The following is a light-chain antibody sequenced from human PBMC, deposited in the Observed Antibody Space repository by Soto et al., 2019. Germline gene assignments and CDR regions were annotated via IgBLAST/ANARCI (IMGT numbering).Light chain of an antibody. CDR3: SSYTSSSTLVV. CDR1: SSDVGVYNY. CDR2: DVS. J-gene: IGLJ2*01. V-gene: IGLV2-14*01. Sequence: QSALTQPASVSGSPGQSITISCTGTSSDVGVYNYVSWYQQHPGKAPKLMIYDVSNRPSGVSNRFSGSKSGNTASLTISGLQAEDEADYYCSSYTSSSTLVVFGGGTKLPVL.